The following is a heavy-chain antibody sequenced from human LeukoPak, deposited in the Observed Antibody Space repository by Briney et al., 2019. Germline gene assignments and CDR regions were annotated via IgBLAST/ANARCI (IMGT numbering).Heavy chain of an antibody. Sequence: SETLSLTCTVSGGSISSSSYYWGWIRQPPGKGLEWIGYIYTSGSTNYNPSLKSRVTISVDTSKNQFSLKLSSVTAADTAVYYCARRISSGWYGGFDPWGQGTLVTVSS. V-gene: IGHV4-61*05. D-gene: IGHD6-19*01. J-gene: IGHJ5*02. CDR2: IYTSGST. CDR1: GGSISSSSYY. CDR3: ARRISSGWYGGFDP.